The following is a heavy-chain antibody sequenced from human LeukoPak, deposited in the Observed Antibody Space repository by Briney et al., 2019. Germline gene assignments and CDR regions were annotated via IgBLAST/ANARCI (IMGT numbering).Heavy chain of an antibody. CDR3: ARATDFWNRYFDY. CDR1: GGSFSGYY. J-gene: IGHJ4*02. V-gene: IGHV4-34*01. Sequence: PSETLSLTCAVYGGSFSGYYWSWIRQPPGKGLEWIGEINHSGSTNYNPSLKSRVTTSVDTSKNQFSLKLSSVTAADTAVYYCARATDFWNRYFDYWGQGTLVTVSS. CDR2: INHSGST. D-gene: IGHD3-3*01.